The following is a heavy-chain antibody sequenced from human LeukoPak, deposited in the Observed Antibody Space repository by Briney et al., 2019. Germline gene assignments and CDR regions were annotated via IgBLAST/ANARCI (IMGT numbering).Heavy chain of an antibody. CDR2: IDWDDDK. V-gene: IGHV2-70*01. J-gene: IGHJ3*02. D-gene: IGHD1-26*01. Sequence: SGPTLVNTTQTLTLTCTFSGFSLSTSGMCVSWIRQPPGKALEWLALIDWDDDKYYSTSLKTRLTIFKDTSKNQVVLTMTNMDPVDTATYYCARMIGIVGATEDAFDIWGQGTMVTVSS. CDR3: ARMIGIVGATEDAFDI. CDR1: GFSLSTSGMC.